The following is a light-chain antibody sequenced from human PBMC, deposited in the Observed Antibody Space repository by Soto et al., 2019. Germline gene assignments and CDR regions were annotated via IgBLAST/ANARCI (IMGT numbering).Light chain of an antibody. V-gene: IGKV3-11*01. Sequence: EIVLTQSPATLSLSPGERATLSCRASQSVRSYLAWYQQKPGQAHRLLIYDASNRATEVPARFSGSESGTDCTLTISSLDPEDSAVYYCHQRVKGPLTCGGGIKVEIK. CDR2: DAS. CDR1: QSVRSY. J-gene: IGKJ4*01. CDR3: HQRVKGPLT.